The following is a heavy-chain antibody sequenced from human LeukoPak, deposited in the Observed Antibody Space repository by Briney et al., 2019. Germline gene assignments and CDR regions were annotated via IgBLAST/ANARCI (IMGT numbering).Heavy chain of an antibody. CDR1: GGSISSFY. D-gene: IGHD2-21*01. CDR2: IYYSGST. V-gene: IGHV4-59*01. J-gene: IGHJ4*02. Sequence: SETLSLTCTVSGGSISSFYWSWIRQPPGKGLESIGYIYYSGSTNYNPSLKSRVTMSVDTSKNQFSLKLSSVTAADTAVYYCARGVVIAPQTFDYWGQGTLVTVSS. CDR3: ARGVVIAPQTFDY.